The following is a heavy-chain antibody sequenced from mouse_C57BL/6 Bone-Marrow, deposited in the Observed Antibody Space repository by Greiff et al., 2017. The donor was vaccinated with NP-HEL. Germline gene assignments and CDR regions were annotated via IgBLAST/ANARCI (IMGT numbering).Heavy chain of an antibody. V-gene: IGHV1-50*01. CDR1: GYTFTSYW. CDR3: ARNYFDY. CDR2: IDPSDSYT. Sequence: VQLQQPGAELVKPGASVKLSCKASGYTFTSYWMQWVKQRPGQGLEWIGEIDPSDSYTNYNQKFKGKATLTVDTSSSTAYMQLSRLTSEDSAVYYCARNYFDYWGQGTTLTVSS. J-gene: IGHJ2*01.